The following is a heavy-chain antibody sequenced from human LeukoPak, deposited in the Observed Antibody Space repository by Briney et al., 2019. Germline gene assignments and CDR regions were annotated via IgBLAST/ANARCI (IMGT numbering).Heavy chain of an antibody. J-gene: IGHJ6*03. CDR1: GGTFSSYV. CDR2: IIPIFGTA. Sequence: ASVKVSCKASGGTFSSYVITWVRQAPGQGLEWMGGIIPIFGTANYAQKFQGRVTITADKSTSTAYMELSSLRSEDTAVYYCARDSGYSSGWFPGWDYYMDVWGKGTTVTVSS. CDR3: ARDSGYSSGWFPGWDYYMDV. V-gene: IGHV1-69*06. D-gene: IGHD6-19*01.